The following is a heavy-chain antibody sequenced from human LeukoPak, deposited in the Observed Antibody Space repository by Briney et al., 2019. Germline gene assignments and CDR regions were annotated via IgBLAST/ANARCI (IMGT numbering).Heavy chain of an antibody. D-gene: IGHD2-15*01. CDR2: INLGTGAT. V-gene: IGHV1-2*02. CDR1: GYSFTAYY. J-gene: IGHJ4*02. CDR3: ARDGPPQCGGGTCYTG. Sequence: ASVKVSCKAYGYSFTAYYMHWVRQAPGQGLEWMGWINLGTGATDYAQNFQGRVTMTRDTSITTAYMELSRLKFDDTAVYYCARDGPPQCGGGTCYTGWGLGTQVTVSS.